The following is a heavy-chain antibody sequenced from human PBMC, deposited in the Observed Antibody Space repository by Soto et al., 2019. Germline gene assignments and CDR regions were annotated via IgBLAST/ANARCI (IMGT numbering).Heavy chain of an antibody. D-gene: IGHD2-2*01. CDR1: GFTFSTYS. Sequence: EVQLVESGGGLVQPGGSLRLSCAASGFTFSTYSMNWVRRAPGKGLEWVSYISTSSSTIYYADSVKGRFTISRDNAKNSLYLQMNSLRDEDTAVYYCATDLGYCIDTSCSWGQGTLVTVSS. CDR2: ISTSSSTI. V-gene: IGHV3-48*02. CDR3: ATDLGYCIDTSCS. J-gene: IGHJ5*02.